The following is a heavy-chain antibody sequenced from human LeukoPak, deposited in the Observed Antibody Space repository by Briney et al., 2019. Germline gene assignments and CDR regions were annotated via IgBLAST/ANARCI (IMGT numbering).Heavy chain of an antibody. V-gene: IGHV4-34*01. J-gene: IGHJ5*02. CDR2: INHSGST. CDR1: GGSFSGYY. Sequence: SETLSLTCAVYGGSFSGYYWSWIRQPPGKGLEWIGEINHSGSTNYNPSLKSRVTISVDTSKNQFSLKLSSVTAADTAVYYCARGGMVVTAMYNWFDPWGQGTLVTVSS. CDR3: ARGGMVVTAMYNWFDP. D-gene: IGHD2-21*02.